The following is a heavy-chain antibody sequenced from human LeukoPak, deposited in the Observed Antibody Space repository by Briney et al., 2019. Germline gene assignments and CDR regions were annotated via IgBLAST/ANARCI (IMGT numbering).Heavy chain of an antibody. CDR1: GFTFDDYA. CDR2: ISWNSGSI. J-gene: IGHJ4*02. V-gene: IGHV3-9*01. D-gene: IGHD6-19*01. CDR3: AKDIAGIAVAGFDY. Sequence: PGRSLRLSCAASGFTFDDYAMHWVRQAPGKGLEWVSGISWNSGSIGYADSVKGRFTISRDNAKNSLYLQMNSLRAEDTALNYCAKDIAGIAVAGFDYWGQGTLVTVPS.